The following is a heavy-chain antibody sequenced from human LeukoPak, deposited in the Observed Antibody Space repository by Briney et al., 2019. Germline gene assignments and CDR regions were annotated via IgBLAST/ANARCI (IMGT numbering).Heavy chain of an antibody. CDR2: IYYSGST. J-gene: IGHJ4*02. D-gene: IGHD4-17*01. Sequence: SETLSLTCTVSGGSISSGDYYWSWIRQPPGKGLEWIGYIYYSGSTYYNPSLKSRATISVDTSKNQFSLKLSSVTAADTAVYYCARATDDYGDYAYWGQGTLVTVSS. CDR3: ARATDDYGDYAY. CDR1: GGSISSGDYY. V-gene: IGHV4-30-4*01.